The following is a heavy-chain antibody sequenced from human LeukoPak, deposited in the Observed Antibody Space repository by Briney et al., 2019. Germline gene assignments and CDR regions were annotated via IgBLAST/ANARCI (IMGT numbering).Heavy chain of an antibody. CDR3: ARGHFGPGYYFDN. Sequence: SETLSLTCIVASGSISGQCWSWIRQFPGKAPEWIGSVEDSGPTRYNSSLRGRVSLSVDASQKQFSLRLSSVTAADTAMYYYARGHFGPGYYFDNWGQGALVTVAS. CDR1: SGSISGQC. D-gene: IGHD3-3*01. V-gene: IGHV4-59*11. J-gene: IGHJ4*02. CDR2: VEDSGPT.